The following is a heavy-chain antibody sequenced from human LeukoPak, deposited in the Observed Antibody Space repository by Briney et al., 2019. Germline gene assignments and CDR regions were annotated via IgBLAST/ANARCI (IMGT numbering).Heavy chain of an antibody. CDR1: GGSFSSYA. J-gene: IGHJ6*03. Sequence: SVKVSCKASGGSFSSYAISWVRQAPGQGLEWMGGIIPIFGTANYAQKFQGRVTITADKSTSTAYMELSSLRSEDTAVYYCARAEYSSSWSGYYYYYMDVWGKGTTVTVSS. CDR2: IIPIFGTA. D-gene: IGHD6-13*01. V-gene: IGHV1-69*06. CDR3: ARAEYSSSWSGYYYYYMDV.